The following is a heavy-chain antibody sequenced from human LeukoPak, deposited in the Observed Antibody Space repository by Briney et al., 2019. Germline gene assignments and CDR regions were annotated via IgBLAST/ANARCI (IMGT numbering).Heavy chain of an antibody. J-gene: IGHJ4*02. CDR3: ARGVLPAARSEFDY. Sequence: GGSLRLSCVVSAFTFSSYAMHWVRQAQGKGLEYVSAISSNGGSTYYANSVKGRFTMSRDNSKNTLYLQMGSLRAEDMAVYYCARGVLPAARSEFDYWGQGTLVTVSS. CDR2: ISSNGGST. V-gene: IGHV3-64*01. D-gene: IGHD2-2*01. CDR1: AFTFSSYA.